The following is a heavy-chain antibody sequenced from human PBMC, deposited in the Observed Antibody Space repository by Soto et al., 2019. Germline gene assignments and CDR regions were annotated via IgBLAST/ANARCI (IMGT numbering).Heavy chain of an antibody. CDR2: IYYSGST. Sequence: SETLSLTCTVSGGSISSNSYYWGWIRQHPGKGLEWIGYIYYSGSTYYNPSLKSRVTISVDTSKNQFSLKLSSVTAADTAVYYCARDYYDSSGYPVRFDPWGQGTLVTVSS. D-gene: IGHD3-22*01. CDR3: ARDYYDSSGYPVRFDP. V-gene: IGHV4-31*03. J-gene: IGHJ5*02. CDR1: GGSISSNSYY.